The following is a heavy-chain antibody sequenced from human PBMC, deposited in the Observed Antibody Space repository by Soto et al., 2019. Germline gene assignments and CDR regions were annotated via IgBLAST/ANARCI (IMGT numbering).Heavy chain of an antibody. CDR2: MYYSGST. CDR1: GGSISTNH. V-gene: IGHV4-59*01. Sequence: KPSETLSLTCTVSGGSISTNHWSWIRQPPGKGLEWIGHMYYSGSTNYNPSLKSRVTIPVDTSKNQFSLKLSSVTAADTAVYYCARNACSSASCHPYFDYWGQGTLVTVSS. CDR3: ARNACSSASCHPYFDY. D-gene: IGHD2-2*01. J-gene: IGHJ4*02.